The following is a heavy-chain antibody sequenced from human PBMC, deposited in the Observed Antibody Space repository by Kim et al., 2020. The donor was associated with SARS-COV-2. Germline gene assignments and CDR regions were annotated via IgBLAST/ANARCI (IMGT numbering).Heavy chain of an antibody. CDR3: ARNDIYGSGRDHLDH. CDR2: VSHSGNT. D-gene: IGHD3-10*01. J-gene: IGHJ4*01. CDR1: PVSISTGYY. Sequence: SETLSLICSVSPVSISTGYYWGWLRQPPGGGLEWIGSVSHSGNTLYNPSLRSRVNMSLDTSKNQFSLKLSSVTGADTAGYFCARNDIYGSGRDHLDHWG. V-gene: IGHV4-38-2*01.